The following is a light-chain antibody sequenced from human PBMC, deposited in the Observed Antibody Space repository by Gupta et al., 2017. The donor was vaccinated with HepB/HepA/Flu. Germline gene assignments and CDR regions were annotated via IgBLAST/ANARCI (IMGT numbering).Light chain of an antibody. V-gene: IGKV1-5*03. CDR1: QSISSW. CDR3: QQYNSYSPTWT. J-gene: IGKJ1*01. CDR2: KGS. Sequence: DIQMTQSPSTLSASVGDRVTITCRASQSISSWLAWYQQKPGKAPKLLIYKGSSLESGVPSRFSGSGSGTEFTLTISSLQPDDFATYYCQQYNSYSPTWTFGQGTKVEIK.